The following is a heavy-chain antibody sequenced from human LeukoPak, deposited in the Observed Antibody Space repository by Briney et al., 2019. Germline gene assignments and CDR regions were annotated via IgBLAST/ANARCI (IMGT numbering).Heavy chain of an antibody. CDR1: GYTFTGYY. Sequence: ASVKVSCKASGYTFTGYYMHWVRQAPGQGLEWMGWINPNSGDRNYAQKFHGRVTMTRDTSISTAYMDLSRLTSDDTAVYYCASGSNFFDSWGQGTLVTVSS. J-gene: IGHJ4*02. D-gene: IGHD4-11*01. CDR2: INPNSGDR. V-gene: IGHV1-2*02. CDR3: ASGSNFFDS.